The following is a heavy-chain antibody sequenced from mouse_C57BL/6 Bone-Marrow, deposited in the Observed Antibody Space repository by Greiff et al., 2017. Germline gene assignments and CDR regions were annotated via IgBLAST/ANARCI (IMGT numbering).Heavy chain of an antibody. CDR3: ARDLLYYYGYYFDY. J-gene: IGHJ2*01. Sequence: VQLQQPGAELVKPGASVTLSCKASGYTFTSYLMHWVKQRPGRGLEWIGRIDPNSGGTKYNEKFKSKATLTVDPPSSTAYMQLSSLTSEDSAVYYWARDLLYYYGYYFDYWGQGTTLTVSS. CDR1: GYTFTSYL. CDR2: IDPNSGGT. V-gene: IGHV1-72*01. D-gene: IGHD1-1*01.